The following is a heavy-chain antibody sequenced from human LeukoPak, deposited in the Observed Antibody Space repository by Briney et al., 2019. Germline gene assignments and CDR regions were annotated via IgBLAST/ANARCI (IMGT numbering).Heavy chain of an antibody. CDR1: GFTFSNYW. V-gene: IGHV3-7*03. CDR3: ARKTVVGSYFDY. CDR2: IKQDGSDK. Sequence: GGSLRLSCAASGFTFSNYWMSWVRQAPGKGLEWVGNIKQDGSDKYYIDSVKGRFTISRDNAKNSLYLQMNSLRAEDTAVYYCARKTVVGSYFDYWGQGTPATVSS. J-gene: IGHJ4*02. D-gene: IGHD4-23*01.